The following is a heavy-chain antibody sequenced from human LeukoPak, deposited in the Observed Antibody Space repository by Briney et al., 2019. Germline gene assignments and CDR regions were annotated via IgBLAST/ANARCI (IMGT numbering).Heavy chain of an antibody. CDR3: VFGSEDRRGGYYFDY. CDR2: INPNSGGT. Sequence: ASVKVSCKASGYTFTGYYMHWVRQAPGQGLEWMGWINPNSGGTNYAQKFQGRVTMTRDTSISTAYMELSRLRSDDTAVYYCVFGSEDRRGGYYFDYWGQGTLVTVSS. J-gene: IGHJ4*02. CDR1: GYTFTGYY. D-gene: IGHD3-10*01. V-gene: IGHV1-2*02.